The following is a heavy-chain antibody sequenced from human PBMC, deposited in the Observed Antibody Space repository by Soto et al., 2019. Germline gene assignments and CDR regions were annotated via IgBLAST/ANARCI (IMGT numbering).Heavy chain of an antibody. J-gene: IGHJ4*02. CDR1: GFTVSSNY. CDR3: AREGPYYFDY. V-gene: IGHV3-66*01. CDR2: IHTGSTT. Sequence: EVPLVESGGGLVQPGGSLRLSCAASGFTVSSNYMSWVRQAPGKGLEWVSVIHTGSTTYYADSVKGRFAISRDNSKNTLYLQMDTLRAEDTAVYYCAREGPYYFDYWGQGTLVTVSS.